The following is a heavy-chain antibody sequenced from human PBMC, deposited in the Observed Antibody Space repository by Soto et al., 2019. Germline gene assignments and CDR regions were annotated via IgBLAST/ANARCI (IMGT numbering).Heavy chain of an antibody. CDR3: ARVGYQSHVVRYLSL. CDR1: GGSISSGGYS. CDR2: IYHSGST. D-gene: IGHD3-9*01. V-gene: IGHV4-30-2*01. J-gene: IGHJ4*02. Sequence: PSETLSLTCAVSGGSISSGGYSWSWIRQPPGKGLEWIGYIYHSGSTYYNPSLKSRVTVSVDRSKNQFSLKLSSVTAADTAVYYCARVGYQSHVVRYLSLWGQRTLVTGSS.